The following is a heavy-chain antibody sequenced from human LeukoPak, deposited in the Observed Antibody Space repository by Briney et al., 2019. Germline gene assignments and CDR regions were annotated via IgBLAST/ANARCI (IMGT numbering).Heavy chain of an antibody. CDR2: IIPIFGTA. D-gene: IGHD5-24*01. CDR1: GGTFSSYA. V-gene: IGHV1-69*05. J-gene: IGHJ3*02. CDR3: VREYCRDGYNCAFDI. Sequence: SVKVSCKASGGTFSSYAISWVRQATGQGLEWMGGIIPIFGTANYAQKLQGRVTMTTDTPTSTAYMELRSLRSDDTAVYYCVREYCRDGYNCAFDIWGQGTMVTVSS.